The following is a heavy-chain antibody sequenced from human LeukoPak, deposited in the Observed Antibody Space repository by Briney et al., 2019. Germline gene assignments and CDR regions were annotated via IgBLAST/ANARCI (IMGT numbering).Heavy chain of an antibody. CDR2: INPSGGST. CDR3: ARWGQQELRYFDWLLYYFDY. CDR1: GYTFTSYY. J-gene: IGHJ4*02. Sequence: ASVKVSCKASGYTFTSYYMHWVRQAPGQGLEWMGIINPSGGSTSYAQKFQGRVTMTRDMSTSTVYMELSSLRSEDTAVYYCARWGQQELRYFDWLLYYFDYWGQGTLVTVSS. V-gene: IGHV1-46*01. D-gene: IGHD3-9*01.